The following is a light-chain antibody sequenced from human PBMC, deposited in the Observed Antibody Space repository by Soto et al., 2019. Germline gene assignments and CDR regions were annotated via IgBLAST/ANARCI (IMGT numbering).Light chain of an antibody. Sequence: LQMTQSPSTLSSSVGDRVTITCRASQSISSWLAWYQQKPGKAPKLLIYDASSLESGVPSRFSGSGSGTEFTLTISSLQPDDFATYYCQQYNSYSRTFGQGTKVDI. CDR1: QSISSW. V-gene: IGKV1-5*01. CDR2: DAS. CDR3: QQYNSYSRT. J-gene: IGKJ1*01.